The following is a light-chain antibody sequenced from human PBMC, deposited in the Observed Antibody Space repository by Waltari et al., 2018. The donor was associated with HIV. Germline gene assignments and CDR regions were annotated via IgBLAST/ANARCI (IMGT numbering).Light chain of an antibody. J-gene: IGKJ2*01. CDR1: QRVGAS. Sequence: EVMLTQSPATLSVSPGETVTLSCRASQRVGASLAWYQHIPGQSPRRLVYGAYTTAPGVPARFRGRGFGTDFTLTISNLQSGDFAVYFCQQYSTWPLYTFGQGTKLEI. CDR2: GAY. V-gene: IGKV3-15*01. CDR3: QQYSTWPLYT.